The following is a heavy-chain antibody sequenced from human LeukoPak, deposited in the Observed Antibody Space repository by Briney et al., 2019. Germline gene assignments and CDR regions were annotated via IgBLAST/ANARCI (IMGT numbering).Heavy chain of an antibody. J-gene: IGHJ4*02. Sequence: GGSLRLSCAASVFTFSSYDMHWVRQATGKGLEWVSAIGTAGDTNYPGSVKGRFTISRENAKNSLYLQMNSLRAGDTAVYYCARAGGSSGWYALGYWGQGTLVTVSS. CDR1: VFTFSSYD. V-gene: IGHV3-13*04. D-gene: IGHD6-19*01. CDR2: IGTAGDT. CDR3: ARAGGSSGWYALGY.